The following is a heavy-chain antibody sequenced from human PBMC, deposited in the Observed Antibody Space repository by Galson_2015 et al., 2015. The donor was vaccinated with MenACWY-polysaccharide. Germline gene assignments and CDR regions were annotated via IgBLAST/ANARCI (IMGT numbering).Heavy chain of an antibody. D-gene: IGHD2-2*01. CDR1: GFTFSKNW. CDR2: INQDGSEK. CDR3: ATPRGACSRTVDY. V-gene: IGHV3-7*01. Sequence: SLRLSCAASGFTFSKNWMSWVRQAPGKGLEWVANINQDGSEKYYVDSVRGRFTISRDNAMESLYLQMNSLRVEDTAVYYCATPRGACSRTVDYWGQGTPVTVSS. J-gene: IGHJ4*02.